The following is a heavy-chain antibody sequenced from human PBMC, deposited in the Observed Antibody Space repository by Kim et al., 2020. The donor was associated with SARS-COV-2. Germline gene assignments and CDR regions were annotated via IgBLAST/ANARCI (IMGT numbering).Heavy chain of an antibody. J-gene: IGHJ4*02. CDR3: AKNYGDPWDYFDY. D-gene: IGHD4-17*01. Sequence: GGSLRLSCAASGFTFDDYAMHWVRQAPGKGLEWVSGISWNSGSIGYADSVKGRFTISRDNAKNSLYLQMNSLRAEDTDLYYCAKNYGDPWDYFDYWGQGTLVTVSS. V-gene: IGHV3-9*01. CDR1: GFTFDDYA. CDR2: ISWNSGSI.